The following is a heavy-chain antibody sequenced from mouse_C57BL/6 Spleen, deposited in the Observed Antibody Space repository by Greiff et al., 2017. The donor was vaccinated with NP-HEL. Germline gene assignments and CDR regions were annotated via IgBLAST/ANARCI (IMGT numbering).Heavy chain of an antibody. CDR1: GYTFTSYW. CDR3: ARGCITTVVASYFDD. J-gene: IGHJ2*01. V-gene: IGHV1-53*01. CDR2: INPSNGGT. Sequence: QVQLQQPGTELVKPGASVKLSCKASGYTFTSYWMHWVKQRPGQGLEWIGNINPSNGGTNYNEKFKSKATLTVDKSSSTAYMQLSSLTSEDSAVYYCARGCITTVVASYFDDWGQGTTLTVSS. D-gene: IGHD1-1*01.